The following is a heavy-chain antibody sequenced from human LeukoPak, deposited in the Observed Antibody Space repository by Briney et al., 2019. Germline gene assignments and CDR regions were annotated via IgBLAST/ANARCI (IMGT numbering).Heavy chain of an antibody. V-gene: IGHV4-30-4*01. CDR3: ARDIYDSSGTNYFDY. J-gene: IGHJ4*02. D-gene: IGHD3-22*01. CDR2: IYYSGST. CDR1: GGSISSGDYY. Sequence: SETLSLTCTVSGGSISSGDYYWSWVRQPPGKGLEWIGYIYYSGSTYYNPSLKSRVTISVDTSKNQFSLKLSSVTAADTAVYYCARDIYDSSGTNYFDYWGQGTLVTVSS.